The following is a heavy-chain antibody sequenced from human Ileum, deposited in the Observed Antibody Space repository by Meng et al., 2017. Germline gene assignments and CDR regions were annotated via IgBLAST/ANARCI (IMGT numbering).Heavy chain of an antibody. Sequence: EGQVVGTVGGLIQPGGSLRLSCAASGFTVSSNYMSWVRQAPGKGLEWVSVISGSGGSTYYADSVKGRFTISRDNSKNALYLQMNSLRAEDTAVYYCARSVWGRAAPDWGQGTLVTVSS. D-gene: IGHD3-16*01. CDR2: ISGSGGST. CDR3: ARSVWGRAAPD. CDR1: GFTVSSNY. J-gene: IGHJ4*02. V-gene: IGHV3-53*02.